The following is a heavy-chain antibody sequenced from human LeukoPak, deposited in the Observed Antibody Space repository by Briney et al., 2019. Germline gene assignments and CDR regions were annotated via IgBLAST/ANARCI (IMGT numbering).Heavy chain of an antibody. CDR3: ARAATGYSYGYYY. V-gene: IGHV3-48*04. D-gene: IGHD5-18*01. CDR2: ISSDSTTI. Sequence: GGSLRLSCAASGFTVSSNYMNWVRQAPGKGLEWVSYISSDSTTIYYADSVKGRFTISRDNAKNSLYLQMNSLRAEDTAVYYCARAATGYSYGYYYWGQGTLVTVSS. CDR1: GFTVSSNY. J-gene: IGHJ4*02.